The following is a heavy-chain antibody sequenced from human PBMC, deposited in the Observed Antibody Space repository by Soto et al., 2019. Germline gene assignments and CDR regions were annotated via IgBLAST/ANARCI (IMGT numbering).Heavy chain of an antibody. CDR1: GFTFNTYG. CDR2: ISNDGSNK. V-gene: IGHV3-30*18. J-gene: IGHJ4*02. D-gene: IGHD1-7*01. CDR3: ANWNYPQSD. Sequence: QVQLVESGGGVVQPGKSLRLSCAASGFTFNTYGMHWVRQAPGKGPEWVAVISNDGSNKYYADSVKGRFTISRDNSKNTLYLQMNSLIAEDTAVYYCANWNYPQSDWGQGTLVTVSS.